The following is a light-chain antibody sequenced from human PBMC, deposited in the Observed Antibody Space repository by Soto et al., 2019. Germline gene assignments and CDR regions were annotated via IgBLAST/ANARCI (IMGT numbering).Light chain of an antibody. CDR2: GAS. J-gene: IGKJ1*01. Sequence: EIVVTQSPGTLSLSPGERATLSCRASQSVSSSYLAWYQQKPGQAPRLXIYGASSRDTGIPDRFSGSGAGTEFTLTISRLEPEDVAVYYCQQYGSSTWTFGQGTQVDIK. CDR1: QSVSSSY. CDR3: QQYGSSTWT. V-gene: IGKV3-20*01.